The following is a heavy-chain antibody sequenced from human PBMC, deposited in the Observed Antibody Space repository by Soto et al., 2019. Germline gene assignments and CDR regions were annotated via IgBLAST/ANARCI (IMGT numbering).Heavy chain of an antibody. CDR3: ARGLRHGGDYYYGMDV. D-gene: IGHD2-15*01. CDR1: GGTFSSYA. V-gene: IGHV1-69*13. CDR2: IIPIFGTA. Sequence: SVKVSCKASGGTFSSYAISWVRQAPGQGLEWMGGIIPIFGTANYAQKFQGRVTITADESTSTAYMELSSLRSEDTTVYYCARGLRHGGDYYYGMDVWGQGTTVTVSS. J-gene: IGHJ6*02.